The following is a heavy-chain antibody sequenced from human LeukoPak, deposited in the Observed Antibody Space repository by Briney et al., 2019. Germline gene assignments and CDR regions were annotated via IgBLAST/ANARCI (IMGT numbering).Heavy chain of an antibody. J-gene: IGHJ3*02. V-gene: IGHV3-66*01. CDR1: GFTVSSNY. CDR2: IYSGGST. D-gene: IGHD5-24*01. CDR3: ARETWLHRALDI. Sequence: GGSLRLSCAASGFTVSSNYMNWVRQAPGKGLEWVSVIYSGGSTYYADSVKGRFTISRDNSKNTLYLQMNSLRAEDTAVYYCARETWLHRALDIWGQGTMVTVSS.